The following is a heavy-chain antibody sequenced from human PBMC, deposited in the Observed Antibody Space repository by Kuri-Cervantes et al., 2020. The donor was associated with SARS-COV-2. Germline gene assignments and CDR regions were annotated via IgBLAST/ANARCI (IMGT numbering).Heavy chain of an antibody. CDR1: GYTFTSYY. Sequence: ASVKVSCKASGYTFTSYYMHWVRQAPGQGLEWMGIINPSGGSTSYAQKFQGRVTITRDTSASTAYMELSSLRSEDTAVYYCARGPGGGATFDYWGQGTRVTVSS. CDR3: ARGPGGGATFDY. J-gene: IGHJ4*02. D-gene: IGHD1-26*01. V-gene: IGHV1-46*01. CDR2: INPSGGST.